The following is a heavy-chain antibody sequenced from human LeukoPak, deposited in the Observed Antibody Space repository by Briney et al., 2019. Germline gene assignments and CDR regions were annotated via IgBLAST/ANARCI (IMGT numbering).Heavy chain of an antibody. CDR3: ARDRIVGAVGSDY. V-gene: IGHV3-30-3*01. CDR1: GFTFSSYA. CDR2: ITYNGSNK. J-gene: IGHJ4*02. Sequence: GRSLRLSCAASGFTFSSYAMHWVRQAPGKGLEWVADITYNGSNKYYADSVKGRFTISRDNSKNTLYLQMNSLRAEDTAVYYCARDRIVGAVGSDYWGQGTLVTVSS. D-gene: IGHD1-26*01.